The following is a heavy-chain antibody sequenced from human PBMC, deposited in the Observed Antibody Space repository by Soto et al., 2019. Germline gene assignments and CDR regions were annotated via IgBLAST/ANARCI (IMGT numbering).Heavy chain of an antibody. Sequence: ASVKVSCKASGYIFTSYGIGWVRQAPGQGLEWMGWISTYKGDPNYAQKFQGRVTMTTDTSTSTAYMELRSLRSDDTALYYCAWFEYSKYLFDYWGLGTLVTVSS. CDR3: AWFEYSKYLFDY. CDR2: ISTYKGDP. V-gene: IGHV1-18*01. D-gene: IGHD4-4*01. CDR1: GYIFTSYG. J-gene: IGHJ4*02.